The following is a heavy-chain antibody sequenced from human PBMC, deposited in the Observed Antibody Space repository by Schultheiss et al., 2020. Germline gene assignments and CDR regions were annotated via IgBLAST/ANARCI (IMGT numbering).Heavy chain of an antibody. Sequence: SQTLSLTCAVYGGSFSGYYWSWIRQPPGKGLEWIGYIYYSGSTNYNPSLKSRVTISVDTSKNQFSLKLSSVTAADTAVYYCARDANYYDSSGYHGWFDPWGQGTLVTVSS. D-gene: IGHD3-22*01. CDR2: IYYSGST. V-gene: IGHV4-59*01. CDR1: GGSFSGYY. J-gene: IGHJ5*02. CDR3: ARDANYYDSSGYHGWFDP.